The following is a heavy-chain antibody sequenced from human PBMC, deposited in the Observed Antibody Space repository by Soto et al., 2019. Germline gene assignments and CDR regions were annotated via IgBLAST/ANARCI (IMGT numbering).Heavy chain of an antibody. CDR1: GYTFTTFG. V-gene: IGHV1-18*04. CDR3: ARSPRVIVAAKGTLDY. J-gene: IGHJ4*02. CDR2: ISTSTGNT. D-gene: IGHD5-12*01. Sequence: QVQLVQSGGEVKKPGASVKVSCKASGYTFTTFGITWVRQAPGQGLEWMGWISTSTGNTNYAQKLQGRVTLTTDSSTGTAYIELRSLTSDDTAVYYCARSPRVIVAAKGTLDYWGQGTLVTVSS.